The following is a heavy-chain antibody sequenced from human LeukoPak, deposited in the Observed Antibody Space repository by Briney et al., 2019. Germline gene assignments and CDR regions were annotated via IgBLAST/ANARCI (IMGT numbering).Heavy chain of an antibody. Sequence: GGSLRLSCFASGFNFNYFAMSWVRQAPGKRLEWVSTIGDSGSAGSYADSVRGRFTISRDNSKNMVYLQMSSPRADDSAVYYCSRIKYGGNSGYHFDYWGQGTLVTVSS. CDR1: GFNFNYFA. D-gene: IGHD4-23*01. J-gene: IGHJ4*02. CDR3: SRIKYGGNSGYHFDY. V-gene: IGHV3-23*01. CDR2: IGDSGSAG.